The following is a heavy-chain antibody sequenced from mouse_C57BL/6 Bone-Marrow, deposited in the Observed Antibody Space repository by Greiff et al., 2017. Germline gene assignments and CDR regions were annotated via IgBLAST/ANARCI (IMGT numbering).Heavy chain of an antibody. CDR3: AREKSYGNYYFDY. D-gene: IGHD2-1*01. CDR2: IHPHSGST. CDR1: GYTFTSYW. Sequence: QVQLQQPGAELVKPGASVKLSCKASGYTFTSYWMHWVKQRPGQGLEWIGMIHPHSGSTNYNEKFKSKATLTVDKSSSTAYMQLSSLTSEDSAVYYCAREKSYGNYYFDYWGQGTTLTVSS. V-gene: IGHV1-64*01. J-gene: IGHJ2*01.